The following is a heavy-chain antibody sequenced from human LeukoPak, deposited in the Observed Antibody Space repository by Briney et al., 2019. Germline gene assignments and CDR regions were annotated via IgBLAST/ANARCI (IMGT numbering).Heavy chain of an antibody. D-gene: IGHD3-9*01. J-gene: IGHJ5*02. CDR3: ARDDITQNWFDP. CDR2: IYHSGST. CDR1: GYSISSGYY. V-gene: IGHV4-38-2*02. Sequence: SETLSLTCTVSGYSISSGYYWGWIRQPPGKGLEWIGSIYHSGSTYYSPSLKSRVTISVDTSKNQFSLKLSSVTAADTAVYYCARDDITQNWFDPWGQGTLVTVSS.